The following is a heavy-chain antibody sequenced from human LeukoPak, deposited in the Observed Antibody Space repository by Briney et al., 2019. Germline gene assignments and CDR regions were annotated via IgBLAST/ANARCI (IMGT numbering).Heavy chain of an antibody. J-gene: IGHJ4*02. CDR3: ARDGYSSSSFDY. D-gene: IGHD6-13*01. CDR1: GFTFSSYE. V-gene: IGHV3-48*03. Sequence: GGSLRLSCAASGFTFSSYEMNWVRQAPGKGLEWVSYISSSGSTIYYADSVKGRFTISRDNAKNSLYLQMNSLRAEDTAVYYCARDGYSSSSFDYWGQGTLVTVSS. CDR2: ISSSGSTI.